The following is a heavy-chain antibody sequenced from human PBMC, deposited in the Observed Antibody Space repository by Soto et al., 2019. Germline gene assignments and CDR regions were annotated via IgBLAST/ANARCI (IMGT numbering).Heavy chain of an antibody. CDR3: AREWGLLPYYVMDV. CDR2: ISYTGRT. V-gene: IGHV4-61*03. CDR1: GDSVTSGSYY. Sequence: SETLSLTCIVSGDSVTSGSYYWTWLRQPPGKGLEWIGYISYTGRTKYNPSLQCRVTISVDTSKNDFSLNLSSVTAADTAVYFCAREWGLLPYYVMDVWGHGTAVTVSS. D-gene: IGHD7-27*01. J-gene: IGHJ6*02.